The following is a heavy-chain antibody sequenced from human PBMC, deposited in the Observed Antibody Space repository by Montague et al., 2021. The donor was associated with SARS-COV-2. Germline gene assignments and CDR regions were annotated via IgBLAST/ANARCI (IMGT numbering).Heavy chain of an antibody. Sequence: SETLSLTCTVSGGSISSYYWSWIRQPPGKGLEWIGYIYYSGSTNYNPSLKSRVTISVDTFKNHFSLKLSSVTAADTAVYYCARDLGHSSNGYYYFYGMDVWGQGTTVTVS. CDR2: IYYSGST. CDR3: ARDLGHSSNGYYYFYGMDV. V-gene: IGHV4-59*01. CDR1: GGSISSYY. D-gene: IGHD6-13*01. J-gene: IGHJ6*02.